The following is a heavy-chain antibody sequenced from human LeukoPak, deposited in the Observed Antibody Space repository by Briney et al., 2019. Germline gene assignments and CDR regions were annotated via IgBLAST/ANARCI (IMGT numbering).Heavy chain of an antibody. V-gene: IGHV3-23*01. CDR3: AKILQGYNYGGFHY. D-gene: IGHD5-18*01. J-gene: IGHJ4*02. Sequence: PGGSLRLSCAASGFIFSSYAMSWVRQAPGKGLEWVSTISGSGDSTHYADSVKGQFTISRDNSKNTLYLQMNSLRAEDTAVYYCAKILQGYNYGGFHYWGQGTLVTVSS. CDR1: GFIFSSYA. CDR2: ISGSGDST.